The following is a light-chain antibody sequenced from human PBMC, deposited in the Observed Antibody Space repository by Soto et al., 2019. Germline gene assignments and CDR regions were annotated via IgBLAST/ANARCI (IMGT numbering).Light chain of an antibody. CDR1: QSVSSY. CDR3: QQRSNWPPMYT. Sequence: EIVLTQSPATLSLSPGERATLSCRASQSVSSYLAWYQQKPGQAPRLLIYDASNRATGIPARFSGSGSGTDFTLTISSREPEDFAVYYCQQRSNWPPMYTFGQGNKLEIK. V-gene: IGKV3-11*01. J-gene: IGKJ2*01. CDR2: DAS.